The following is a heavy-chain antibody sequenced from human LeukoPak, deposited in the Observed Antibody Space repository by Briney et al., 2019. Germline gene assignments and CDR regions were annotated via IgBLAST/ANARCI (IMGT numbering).Heavy chain of an antibody. CDR1: GFTLSTFA. CDR2: ITSSGGST. J-gene: IGHJ3*02. D-gene: IGHD3-3*02. CDR3: GPRSGICWVDAFNI. Sequence: GGSLRLSSAASGFTLSTFAMSWVRQAPGKGLEWVSAITSSGGSTYYADSVKGRFTISRDNSKNTLYLQMNSLRAEDTAVYYCGPRSGICWVDAFNIWGQGTMVTVSS. V-gene: IGHV3-23*01.